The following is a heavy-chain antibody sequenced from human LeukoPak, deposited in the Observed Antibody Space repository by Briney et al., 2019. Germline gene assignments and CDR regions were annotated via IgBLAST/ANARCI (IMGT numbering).Heavy chain of an antibody. V-gene: IGHV3-48*03. CDR1: GFTFSSYE. Sequence: GGSLRLSCAASGFTFSSYEMNWVRQAPGKGLEWISYISASGTITHYADSVKGRFTISRDNSKNTLYLQMNSLRAEDTAVYYCARSGRYCSGGSCYQEASLDYWGQGTLVTVSS. D-gene: IGHD2-15*01. CDR3: ARSGRYCSGGSCYQEASLDY. J-gene: IGHJ4*02. CDR2: ISASGTIT.